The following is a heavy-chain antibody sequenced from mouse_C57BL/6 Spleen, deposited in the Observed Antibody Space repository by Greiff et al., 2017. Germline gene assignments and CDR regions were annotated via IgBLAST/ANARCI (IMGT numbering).Heavy chain of an antibody. V-gene: IGHV1-55*01. J-gene: IGHJ1*03. D-gene: IGHD1-1*01. CDR2: IYPGSGST. Sequence: QVQLQQPGAELVKPGASVKMSCKASGYTFTSYWITWVKQRPGQGLEWIGDIYPGSGSTNYNEKFKSKATLTVDTSSSTAYMQLSSLTSEDSAVYYCARWDYYYGSSYDWYFDVWGTGTTVTVSS. CDR3: ARWDYYYGSSYDWYFDV. CDR1: GYTFTSYW.